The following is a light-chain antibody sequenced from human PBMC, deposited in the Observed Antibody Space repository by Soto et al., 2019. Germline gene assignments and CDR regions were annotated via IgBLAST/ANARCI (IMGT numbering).Light chain of an antibody. CDR2: TAS. Sequence: IQMTQSPSSLSASVGDRVTITCRASQSISRNLNWYQQKPGKAPELLIYTASNLQSGVPSRFSGSGSGTDFALTISSLQPEDSVVYYCRQSHSSPLSFGGGTKVEFK. CDR1: QSISRN. CDR3: RQSHSSPLS. J-gene: IGKJ4*01. V-gene: IGKV1-39*01.